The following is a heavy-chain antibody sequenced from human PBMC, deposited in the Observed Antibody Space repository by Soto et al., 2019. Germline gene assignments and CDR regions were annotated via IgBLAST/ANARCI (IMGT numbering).Heavy chain of an antibody. V-gene: IGHV3-23*01. J-gene: IGHJ4*02. CDR1: GFTFSSYA. D-gene: IGHD6-13*01. CDR3: AKDIVRSSSWYPTFDY. Sequence: GSLRLSCAASGFTFSSYAMSWVRQAPGKGLGWVSAISGSGGSTYYADSVKGRFTISRDNSKNTLYLQMNSLRAEDTAVYYCAKDIVRSSSWYPTFDYWGQGTLVTVSS. CDR2: ISGSGGST.